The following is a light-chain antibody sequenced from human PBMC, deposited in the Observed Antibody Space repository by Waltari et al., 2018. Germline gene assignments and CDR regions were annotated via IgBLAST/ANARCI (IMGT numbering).Light chain of an antibody. CDR2: DTT. Sequence: QSVLTQPPSVSGAPEQRVTISCTGGSSNIGADYDVHWYQQLPGTAPKLLIFDTTNRPSGVPNRFSGSKSGTSAFLAITGLQPEDEADYYCQSYDSSLSGWRVFGTGTKVTVL. CDR3: QSYDSSLSGWRV. V-gene: IGLV1-40*01. J-gene: IGLJ1*01. CDR1: SSNIGADYD.